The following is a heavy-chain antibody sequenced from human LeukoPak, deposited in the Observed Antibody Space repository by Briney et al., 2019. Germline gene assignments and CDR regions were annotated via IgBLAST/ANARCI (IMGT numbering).Heavy chain of an antibody. Sequence: PGGSLRLSCAASGFTFSSYAMSWVRKAPGKGLEWVSAISGSGGSTYYADPMKGRFTISIDNSKNTLYLQMNSLRAEDTAVYYCAKARGYSYGYVYWGQGTLVTVSS. CDR1: GFTFSSYA. CDR3: AKARGYSYGYVY. D-gene: IGHD5-18*01. J-gene: IGHJ4*02. CDR2: ISGSGGST. V-gene: IGHV3-23*01.